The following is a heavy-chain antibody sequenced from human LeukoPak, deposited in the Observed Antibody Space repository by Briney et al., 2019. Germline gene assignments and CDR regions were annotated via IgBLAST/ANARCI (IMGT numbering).Heavy chain of an antibody. D-gene: IGHD4-23*01. CDR1: GGSISSGGYS. CDR3: ARGGAYSGNADH. V-gene: IGHV4-30-2*01. Sequence: SETLSLTCAVSGGSISSGGYSWGWIRQPPGKGLEWIGYMFHTGTTFYNPSLRSRVTISVDRSSNQFSLQLSSATAADTAVYYCARGGAYSGNADHWAQGTLVIVSS. CDR2: MFHTGTT. J-gene: IGHJ5*02.